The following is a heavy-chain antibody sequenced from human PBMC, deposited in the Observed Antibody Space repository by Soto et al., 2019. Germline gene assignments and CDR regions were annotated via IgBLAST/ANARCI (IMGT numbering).Heavy chain of an antibody. CDR1: GCSIISSSYY. D-gene: IGHD5-12*01. J-gene: IGHJ5*02. CDR3: ARHAINMFDP. V-gene: IGHV4-39*01. Sequence: SEILSLTCPVSGCSIISSSYYWGWIRQPPGKGLEWIGSIYYSGSTYYNPSLKSRVTISVDTSKNQFSLKLSSVSVADTAVYYCARHAINMFDPWGQGTLVTVSS. CDR2: IYYSGST.